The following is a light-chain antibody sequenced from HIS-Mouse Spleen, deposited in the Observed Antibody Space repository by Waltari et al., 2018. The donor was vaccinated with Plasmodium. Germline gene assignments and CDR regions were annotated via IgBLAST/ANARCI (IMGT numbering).Light chain of an antibody. Sequence: QAVVTQEPSLTVSPGGTGTLTCGSSTGPVTSGHYPHWFQQKPGQAPRTLIYDTSNKHSWTPARFSGSLLGGKAALTLSGAQPEDEAEYYCLLSYSGARGVFGGGTKLTVL. CDR2: DTS. CDR3: LLSYSGARGV. J-gene: IGLJ3*02. V-gene: IGLV7-46*01. CDR1: TGPVTSGHY.